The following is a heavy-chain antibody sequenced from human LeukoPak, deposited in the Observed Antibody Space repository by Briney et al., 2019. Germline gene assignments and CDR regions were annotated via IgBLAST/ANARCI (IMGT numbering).Heavy chain of an antibody. CDR2: IIPIFGTA. CDR1: GGTFSSYA. Sequence: SVKVSCKASGGTFSSYAISWVRQAPGQGLEWMGRIIPIFGTANYAQKFQGRVTITTDESTSTAYMELSSLRSEDTAVYYCAREGETAVAAPYYFDYWGQGTLVTVSS. D-gene: IGHD6-19*01. CDR3: AREGETAVAAPYYFDY. J-gene: IGHJ4*02. V-gene: IGHV1-69*05.